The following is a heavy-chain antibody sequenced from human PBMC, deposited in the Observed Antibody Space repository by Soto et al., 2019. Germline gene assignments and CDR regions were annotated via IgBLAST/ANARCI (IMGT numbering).Heavy chain of an antibody. CDR2: IIPIFGTA. Sequence: SVKVSCKSSGGTFSSYAISWVRQAPGQGLEWMGGIIPIFGTANYAQKFQGRVTITADESTSTAYMELSSLRSEDTAVYYCARVPSGYSGYLFDYWGQGTLVTVSS. D-gene: IGHD5-12*01. V-gene: IGHV1-69*13. J-gene: IGHJ4*02. CDR3: ARVPSGYSGYLFDY. CDR1: GGTFSSYA.